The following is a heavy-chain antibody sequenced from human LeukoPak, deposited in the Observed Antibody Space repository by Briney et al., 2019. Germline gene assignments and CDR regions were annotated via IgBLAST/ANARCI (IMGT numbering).Heavy chain of an antibody. CDR1: GFTFGSYE. CDR3: ARVEGSGYYGSGSYNI. D-gene: IGHD3-10*01. CDR2: TGSSGSII. V-gene: IGHV3-48*03. Sequence: GGSLRLSCAASGFTFGSYEMHWVRQAPGKGLEWVSNTGSSGSIIYYADSVKGRFTISRDNAKSSLYLQMNSLRVEDTAVYYCARVEGSGYYGSGSYNIWGQGTLVTVSS. J-gene: IGHJ4*02.